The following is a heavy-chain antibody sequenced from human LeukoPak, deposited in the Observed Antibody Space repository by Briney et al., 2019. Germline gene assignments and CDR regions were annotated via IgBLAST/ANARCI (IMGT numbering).Heavy chain of an antibody. CDR1: GYTFTGYY. J-gene: IGHJ5*02. D-gene: IGHD2-2*01. Sequence: ASVKVSCKASGYTFTGYYMHWVRQAPGQGLEWMGWINPNSGGTNYAQKFQGRVTMTRDTSISTAYMELSRLRSDDTAVYYCARDSAGCSSTSCYHPHDPWGQGTLVTVSS. CDR2: INPNSGGT. CDR3: ARDSAGCSSTSCYHPHDP. V-gene: IGHV1-2*02.